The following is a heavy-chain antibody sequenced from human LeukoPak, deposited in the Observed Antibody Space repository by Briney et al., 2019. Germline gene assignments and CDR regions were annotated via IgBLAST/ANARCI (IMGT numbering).Heavy chain of an antibody. CDR1: GSTASSNQ. CDR3: ARGDMSHWYGMDL. J-gene: IGHJ6*02. CDR2: IYSGGST. Sequence: GRSLRLSCAASGSTASSNQMSWVRQAPGKGLEWVAVIYSGGSTHHADSVQGRFTISRDNSKNTVYLQMNSLRDEDTALYYCARGDMSHWYGMDLWGQGTTVTVSS. D-gene: IGHD2-15*01. V-gene: IGHV3-66*01.